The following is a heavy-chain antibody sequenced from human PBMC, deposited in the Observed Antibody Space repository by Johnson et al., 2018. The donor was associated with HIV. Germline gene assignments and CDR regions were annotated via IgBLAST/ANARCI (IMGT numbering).Heavy chain of an antibody. CDR3: AKPPSMGADAFDI. D-gene: IGHD3-16*01. Sequence: QVQLVESGGGVVQPGRSLRLSCAASGFTFSSYDMHWVRLAPGKGMDWVAFISYDGTDKYYADSVKGRFNISRDNSKNALYLQMNSLRSEDTAVYYCAKPPSMGADAFDIWGQGTMVTVSS. CDR1: GFTFSSYD. V-gene: IGHV3-30*18. J-gene: IGHJ3*02. CDR2: ISYDGTDK.